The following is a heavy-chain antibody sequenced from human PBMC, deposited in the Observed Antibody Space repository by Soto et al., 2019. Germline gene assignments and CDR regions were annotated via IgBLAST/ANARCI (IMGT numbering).Heavy chain of an antibody. J-gene: IGHJ4*02. Sequence: ASVKVSCKASGYKFTGYYMHWVRQAPGQGLEWMGWINPNSGGTNYAQKFQGWVTMTRDTSISTAYMELSRLRSDDTAVYYCARDSCTNGVCAFDYWGQGTLVTVSS. CDR2: INPNSGGT. D-gene: IGHD2-8*01. CDR3: ARDSCTNGVCAFDY. CDR1: GYKFTGYY. V-gene: IGHV1-2*04.